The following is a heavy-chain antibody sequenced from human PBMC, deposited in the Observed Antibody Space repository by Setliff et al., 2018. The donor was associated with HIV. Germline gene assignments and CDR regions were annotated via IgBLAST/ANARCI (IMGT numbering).Heavy chain of an antibody. J-gene: IGHJ6*02. V-gene: IGHV4-38-2*01. CDR1: GYSISSGYY. CDR3: ARGGPTVAFGLDV. CDR2: IYHHGTT. Sequence: SETLSLTCAVSGYSISSGYYRGWIRQPPGKGLEWIGNIYHHGTTYYYPSLKGRVTISLDTSNNQFSLNLNSVTAADTAVYYCARGGPTVAFGLDVWGQGTTVTVSS. D-gene: IGHD4-17*01.